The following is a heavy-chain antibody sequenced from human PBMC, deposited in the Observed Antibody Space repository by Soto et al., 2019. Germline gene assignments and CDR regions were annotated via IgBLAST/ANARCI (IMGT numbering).Heavy chain of an antibody. CDR3: ARDNSCSSTSCYGDLNY. CDR2: ISAYNGNT. CDR1: GYTFTSYG. Sequence: QVPLEQSGAEVKKPGASVKVSCKASGYTFTSYGISWVRQAPGQGLEWMGWISAYNGNTNYAQKLQGRVTMTTDTSTSTAYMELRSLRSDDTAVYYCARDNSCSSTSCYGDLNYWGQGTLVTVSS. V-gene: IGHV1-18*01. D-gene: IGHD2-2*01. J-gene: IGHJ4*02.